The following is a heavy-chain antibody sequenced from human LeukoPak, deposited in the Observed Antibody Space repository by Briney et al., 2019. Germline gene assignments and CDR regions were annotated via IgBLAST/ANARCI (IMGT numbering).Heavy chain of an antibody. Sequence: ASVKVSCKVSGYTLTELSMHWVRQAPGKGLEWMGGFDPEDGETIYAQKFQGRVTMTEDTSTDTAYMELSSLGSEDTAVYYCATAVGESYTRGGYYYYGMDVWGQGTTVTVSS. J-gene: IGHJ6*02. CDR1: GYTLTELS. V-gene: IGHV1-24*01. D-gene: IGHD5-18*01. CDR2: FDPEDGET. CDR3: ATAVGESYTRGGYYYYGMDV.